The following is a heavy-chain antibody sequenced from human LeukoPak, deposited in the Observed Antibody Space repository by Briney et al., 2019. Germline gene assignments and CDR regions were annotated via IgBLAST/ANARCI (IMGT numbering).Heavy chain of an antibody. CDR3: ARLVGATAYYYYGMDV. CDR1: EFTFSSYS. V-gene: IGHV3-48*04. Sequence: GGSLRLSCAASEFTFSSYSMNWVRQAPGKGLEWVSYISGSSSTIYYADSVKGRFTISRDNAKNSLYLQMNSLRAEDTAVYYCARLVGATAYYYYGMDVWGQGTTVTVSS. CDR2: ISGSSSTI. J-gene: IGHJ6*02. D-gene: IGHD1-26*01.